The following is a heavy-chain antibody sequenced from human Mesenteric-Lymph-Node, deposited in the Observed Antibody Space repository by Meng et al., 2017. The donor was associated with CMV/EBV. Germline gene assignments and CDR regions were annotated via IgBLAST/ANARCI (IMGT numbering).Heavy chain of an antibody. CDR1: GFTFDDYA. V-gene: IGHV3-21*01. CDR2: ISSSSGYI. J-gene: IGHJ4*02. D-gene: IGHD2-15*01. CDR3: ARDRGYALDY. Sequence: GGSLRLSCAASGFTFDDYAMHWVRQAPGKGLEWVSGISSSSGYIYYADSVKGRFTISRDNAKNSLFLQMNSLRAEDTAVYYCARDRGYALDYWGQGTLVTVSS.